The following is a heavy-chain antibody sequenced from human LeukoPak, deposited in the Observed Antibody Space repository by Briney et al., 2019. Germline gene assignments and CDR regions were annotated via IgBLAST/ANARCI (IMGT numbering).Heavy chain of an antibody. Sequence: GGSLRLSCVASGFTFSNYAMSWVRQAPGKGLEWVSAISGSGGSTYYADSVKGRFTISRDNSKNTLYLQMNSLRAEDTAVYYCAKRAYLGSWYFDLWGRGTLVTVSS. CDR2: ISGSGGST. CDR3: AKRAYLGSWYFDL. V-gene: IGHV3-23*01. J-gene: IGHJ2*01. D-gene: IGHD7-27*01. CDR1: GFTFSNYA.